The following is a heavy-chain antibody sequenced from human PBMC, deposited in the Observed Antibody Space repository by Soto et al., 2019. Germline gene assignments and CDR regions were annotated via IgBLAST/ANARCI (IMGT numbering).Heavy chain of an antibody. Sequence: SETLSLTCTVSGGSISSSSYYWGWIRQPPGKGLEWIGSIYYVGSTYYNPSLKSRVTISVDTSKNTLYLQMNSLRAEDTAVYYCAKGSSSSALDYWGQGTLVTVSS. D-gene: IGHD6-6*01. CDR3: AKGSSSSALDY. CDR1: GGSISSSSYY. V-gene: IGHV4-39*01. CDR2: IYYVGST. J-gene: IGHJ4*02.